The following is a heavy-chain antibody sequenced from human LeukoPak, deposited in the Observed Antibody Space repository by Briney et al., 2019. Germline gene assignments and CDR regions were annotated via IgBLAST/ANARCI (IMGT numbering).Heavy chain of an antibody. CDR2: ISGAGGST. CDR1: GFAFSSSA. J-gene: IGHJ4*02. V-gene: IGHV3-23*01. CDR3: AKDDTSSWYDYFFHH. Sequence: PGGALRLSCEASGFAFSSSAMHWIRQAPGKGLEWGSTISGAGGSTWYRDSVRGGFTISRDNSKNSLSLQMSSLRADDPAIYYCAKDDTSSWYDYFFHHWGQGTLVTVSS. D-gene: IGHD6-13*01.